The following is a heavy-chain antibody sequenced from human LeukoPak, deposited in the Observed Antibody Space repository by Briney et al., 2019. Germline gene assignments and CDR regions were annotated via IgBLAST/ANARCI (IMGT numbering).Heavy chain of an antibody. V-gene: IGHV4-39*01. D-gene: IGHD6-13*01. CDR3: ARHEVGIEPGAAVTDY. CDR1: GGSISSSSYY. CDR2: IYYSGST. J-gene: IGHJ4*02. Sequence: SETLSLTCTVSGGSISSSSYYWGWIRQPPGKGLEWIGSIYYSGSTYYNPSLKSRVTISVDTSKNQFSLKLSSVTAADTAVYYCARHEVGIEPGAAVTDYRGQGTLVTVSS.